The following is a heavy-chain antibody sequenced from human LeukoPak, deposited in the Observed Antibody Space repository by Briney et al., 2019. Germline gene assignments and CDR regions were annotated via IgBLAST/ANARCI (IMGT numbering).Heavy chain of an antibody. J-gene: IGHJ4*02. Sequence: GGFLRLSCAASGFTFSSYGMHWVRQAPGKGLEWVAVIWYDGSNKYYADSVKGRFTISRDNAKNSLYLQMNSLRAEDTAVYYCARAVTDYDSSGYYGYWGQGTLVTVSS. V-gene: IGHV3-33*01. CDR1: GFTFSSYG. CDR2: IWYDGSNK. D-gene: IGHD3-22*01. CDR3: ARAVTDYDSSGYYGY.